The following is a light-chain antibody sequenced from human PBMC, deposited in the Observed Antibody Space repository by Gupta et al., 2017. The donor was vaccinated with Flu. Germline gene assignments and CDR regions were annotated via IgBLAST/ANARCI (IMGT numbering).Light chain of an antibody. Sequence: PSSLSASVGDRVTITCRASQSISGYLNWYQHQPGKAPKLLIYYASNLQSGVPSRFSGSGSGTDFTLTISSLQPEDSATYSCQQSHRMPFTFGPWTKMEIK. V-gene: IGKV1-39*01. CDR1: QSISGY. J-gene: IGKJ3*01. CDR3: QQSHRMPFT. CDR2: YAS.